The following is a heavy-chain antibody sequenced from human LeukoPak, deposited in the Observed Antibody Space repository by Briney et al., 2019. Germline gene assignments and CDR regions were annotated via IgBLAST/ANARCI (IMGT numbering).Heavy chain of an antibody. D-gene: IGHD3-10*01. CDR1: GFTFSSYE. CDR2: ISSGGGTI. Sequence: GGSLRLSCAASGFTFSSYEMNWVRQAPGKGLEWVSYISSGGGTIYYADSVKGRFTISRDNAKNSLYLQMNGLRAEDTAVYYCAREGRGDGTGFFDYWGQGTLVTVSS. V-gene: IGHV3-48*03. J-gene: IGHJ4*02. CDR3: AREGRGDGTGFFDY.